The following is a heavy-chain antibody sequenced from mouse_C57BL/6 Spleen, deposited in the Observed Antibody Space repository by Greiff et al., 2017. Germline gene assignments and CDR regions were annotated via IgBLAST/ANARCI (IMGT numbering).Heavy chain of an antibody. CDR2: IRNKANGYTT. CDR1: GFTFTDYY. CDR3: ASLSLPFYAMDY. D-gene: IGHD5-5*01. Sequence: EVKLEESGGGLVQPGGSLSLSCAASGFTFTDYYMSWVRQPPGKALEWLGFIRNKANGYTTEYSASVKGRFTISRDNSQSILYLQMNALRAEDSATYYCASLSLPFYAMDYWGQGTSVTVSS. V-gene: IGHV7-3*01. J-gene: IGHJ4*01.